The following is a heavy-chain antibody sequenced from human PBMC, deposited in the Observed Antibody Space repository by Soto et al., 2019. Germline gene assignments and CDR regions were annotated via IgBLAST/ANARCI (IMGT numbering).Heavy chain of an antibody. Sequence: PGGSLRLSCAASGFTFSSYAMSWVRQAPGKGLEWVSAISGSGGSTYYADSVKGRFTISRDNSKNTLYLQMNSLRAEDTAVYYCAKDHPPNGVRMRSARGGWFEPWGQGTLVTVSS. CDR1: GFTFSSYA. J-gene: IGHJ5*02. D-gene: IGHD2-8*01. CDR2: ISGSGGST. CDR3: AKDHPPNGVRMRSARGGWFEP. V-gene: IGHV3-23*01.